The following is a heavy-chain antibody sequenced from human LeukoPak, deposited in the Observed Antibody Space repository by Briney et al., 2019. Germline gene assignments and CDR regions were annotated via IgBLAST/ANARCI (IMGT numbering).Heavy chain of an antibody. V-gene: IGHV1-69*13. CDR1: GGTFSSYA. CDR3: ARDIVVVPAAMPVAVQLWFGGMDV. D-gene: IGHD2-2*01. Sequence: ASVKVSCKASGGTFSSYAISWVRQAPGQGLEWMGGIIPIFGTANYAQKFQGRVTITADESTSTAYMELSSLRSEDTAVYYCARDIVVVPAAMPVAVQLWFGGMDVWGKGTTVTVSS. CDR2: IIPIFGTA. J-gene: IGHJ6*04.